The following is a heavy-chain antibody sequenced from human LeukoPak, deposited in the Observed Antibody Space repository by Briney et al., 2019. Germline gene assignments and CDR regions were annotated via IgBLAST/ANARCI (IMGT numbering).Heavy chain of an antibody. CDR3: ATSRGAPIAVFGVPIRPFDH. J-gene: IGHJ4*02. D-gene: IGHD3-3*01. V-gene: IGHV3-23*01. CDR1: GFAFDNYA. CDR2: LSDSGGTT. Sequence: GGSLRLSCAASGFAFDNYAMNWVRQAPGKGLEWVSSLSDSGGTTYYVDSVKGRFTISRDNSKNTLYLQMSSLTAEDTAVYFCATSRGAPIAVFGVPIRPFDHWGQGTLVTVSS.